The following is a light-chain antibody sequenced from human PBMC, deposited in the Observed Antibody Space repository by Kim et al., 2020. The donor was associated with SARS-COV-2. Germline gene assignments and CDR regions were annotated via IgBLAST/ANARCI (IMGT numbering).Light chain of an antibody. CDR1: QSLLPIDGKTY. CDR3: MQSIRPPVT. CDR2: EVS. V-gene: IGKV2D-29*02. Sequence: PASISCKSSQSLLPIDGKTYLSWDVQRPGQSPQLLIYEVSKRFSGVPDRFSGGGSGTDFALKISRVEAEDVGVYYCMQSIRPPVTFGPGTKVDIK. J-gene: IGKJ3*01.